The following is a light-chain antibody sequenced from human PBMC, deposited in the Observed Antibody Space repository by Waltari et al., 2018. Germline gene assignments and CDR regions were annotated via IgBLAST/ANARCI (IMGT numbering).Light chain of an antibody. J-gene: IGKJ4*01. Sequence: EVVMTQSPAALSVSPGERVTLSCKASQNIDNNLAWYQQKPGQSPRLLIYGASTRATGVPARFSGGGSGTEFTLTISSLQSEDCAVFYCQQYNRWPPLTFGGGTKVEIK. V-gene: IGKV3-15*01. CDR3: QQYNRWPPLT. CDR1: QNIDNN. CDR2: GAS.